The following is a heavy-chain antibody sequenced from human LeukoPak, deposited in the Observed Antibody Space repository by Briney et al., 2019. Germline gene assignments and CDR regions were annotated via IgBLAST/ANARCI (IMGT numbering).Heavy chain of an antibody. CDR1: GYTFTDYY. J-gene: IGHJ4*02. D-gene: IGHD3-16*01. Sequence: GASVKVSCKASGYTFTDYYIHWVRQAPGQGFEWMGWINPNSGGTNYAQNFQGRVTMTRDTSISTAYMELSRLRSDDTAVYYCAGELFDYVWVWGQGTLVTVSS. CDR3: AGELFDYVWV. CDR2: INPNSGGT. V-gene: IGHV1-2*02.